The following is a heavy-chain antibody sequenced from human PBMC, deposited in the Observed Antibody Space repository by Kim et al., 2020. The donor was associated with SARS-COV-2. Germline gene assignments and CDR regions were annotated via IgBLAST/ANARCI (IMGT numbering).Heavy chain of an antibody. CDR1: GYTFSDNG. Sequence: ASVKVSCKASGYTFSDNGISWVRQAPGQGLEWMGWISTYNGNTNYAQKLQGRVTMTTDTSTSTAYMELRSLRSDDTAVYYCARVGGCGGNRCKSFDFWGQGTLVTVSS. J-gene: IGHJ4*02. CDR3: ARVGGCGGNRCKSFDF. V-gene: IGHV1-18*01. D-gene: IGHD2-21*01. CDR2: ISTYNGNT.